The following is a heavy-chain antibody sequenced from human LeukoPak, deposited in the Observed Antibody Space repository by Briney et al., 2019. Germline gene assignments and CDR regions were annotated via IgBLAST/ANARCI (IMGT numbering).Heavy chain of an antibody. D-gene: IGHD1-14*01. CDR3: VRENHGSFDY. CDR2: IKQDGSEK. V-gene: IGHV3-7*01. Sequence: PGGSLRLSCAASGFTFSRYWMNWVRQAPGKGLEWVANIKQDGSEKYYVDSVRGRFTISRDNAKNSLYFQMNSLRAEDTAVYYCVRENHGSFDYWGQGSLVTVSS. J-gene: IGHJ4*02. CDR1: GFTFSRYW.